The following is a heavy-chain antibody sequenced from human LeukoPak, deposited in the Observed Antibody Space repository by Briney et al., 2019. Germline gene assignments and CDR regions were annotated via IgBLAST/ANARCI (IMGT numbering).Heavy chain of an antibody. J-gene: IGHJ4*02. CDR2: INSDGKIT. D-gene: IGHD2/OR15-2a*01. CDR1: GLTFSNNW. V-gene: IGHV3-74*01. CDR3: ARDLDPYSTLGSCFDH. Sequence: QAGGSLRLSCVASGLTFSNNWMHWVRQAPGKGLVWVSRINSDGKITTYADSVRGRFTISRDNAKNTLYLQMDSLRAEDTAVYYCARDLDPYSTLGSCFDHWGQGTLVTVSS.